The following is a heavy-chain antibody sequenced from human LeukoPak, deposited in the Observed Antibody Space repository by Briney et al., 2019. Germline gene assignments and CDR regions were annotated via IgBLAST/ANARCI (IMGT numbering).Heavy chain of an antibody. CDR3: ARDPQSSSWSGYYYYYYMDV. V-gene: IGHV1-18*01. D-gene: IGHD6-13*01. J-gene: IGHJ6*03. CDR2: ISAYNGNT. CDR1: GYTFTSYG. Sequence: ASVKVSCKASGYTFTSYGISWVRQAPGQGLEWMGWISAYNGNTNYAQKLQGRVTMTTDTSTSTAYMELRSLRSDDTAVYYCARDPQSSSWSGYYYYYYMDVWGKGTTVTISS.